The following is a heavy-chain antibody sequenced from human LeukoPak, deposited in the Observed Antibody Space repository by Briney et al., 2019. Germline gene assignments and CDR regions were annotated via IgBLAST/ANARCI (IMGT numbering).Heavy chain of an antibody. CDR3: ARDGVRDGLYFDR. J-gene: IGHJ4*02. CDR1: GFTFSSYW. Sequence: GGSLRLSCAASGFTFSSYWMNWVRQAPGKGLEWVASINQGGSEKYYLDSVKGRFTISRDNAKNSLYLQMNSLRDEDTAVYSCARDGVRDGLYFDRWGQGTLVTVSS. D-gene: IGHD5-24*01. V-gene: IGHV3-7*01. CDR2: INQGGSEK.